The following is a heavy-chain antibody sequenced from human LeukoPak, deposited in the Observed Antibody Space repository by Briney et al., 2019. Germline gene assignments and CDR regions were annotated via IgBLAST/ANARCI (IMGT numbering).Heavy chain of an antibody. Sequence: GGSLRLSCAASGFPFSRYAMSWVRQAPGKGLEGVTAISGSGGNRYYADTVKGRFTISRDNSKNTLYLQMNSLRAEDTAVYYCAKDPGYSGYDWCVQNNIDYWGQGTLVTVSS. V-gene: IGHV3-23*01. D-gene: IGHD5-12*01. CDR3: AKDPGYSGYDWCVQNNIDY. CDR1: GFPFSRYA. J-gene: IGHJ4*02. CDR2: ISGSGGNR.